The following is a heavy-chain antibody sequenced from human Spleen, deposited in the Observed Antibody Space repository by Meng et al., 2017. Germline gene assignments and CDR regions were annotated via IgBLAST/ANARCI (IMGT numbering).Heavy chain of an antibody. V-gene: IGHV4-31*03. CDR1: GGSISSGAYY. Sequence: SETLSLTCTVSGGSISSGAYYWSWIRQLPGKGLEWIGYIYYSGSAYYNPSLKSRVSISVDTSKNQFSLKLSSVTAADTAVYYCASQQLVVNWGQGTLVTVSS. J-gene: IGHJ4*02. CDR2: IYYSGSA. CDR3: ASQQLVVN. D-gene: IGHD6-13*01.